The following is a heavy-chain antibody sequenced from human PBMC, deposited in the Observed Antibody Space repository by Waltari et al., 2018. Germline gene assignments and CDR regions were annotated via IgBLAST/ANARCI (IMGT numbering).Heavy chain of an antibody. J-gene: IGHJ4*02. CDR3: ARGFVLNYYDSSSYYFDG. CDR2: VDHTGKV. D-gene: IGHD3-22*01. CDR1: GGTFTGYF. Sequence: QVQLQLWGGLLKPPETLSLSCAVYGGTFTGYFWSWIRQSPVGGLEWIGEVDHTGKVNYNPALKSRFTISVDTSKNQFSLKTSSLIAADTATYYCARGFVLNYYDSSSYYFDGWSQGTLATVSS. V-gene: IGHV4-34*02.